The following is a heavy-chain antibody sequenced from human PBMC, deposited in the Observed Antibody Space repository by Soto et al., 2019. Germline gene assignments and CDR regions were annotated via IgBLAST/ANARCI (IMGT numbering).Heavy chain of an antibody. CDR1: GYTFTSYG. Sequence: ASVKVSCKASGYTFTSYGISWVRQAPGQGLEWMGWISAYNGNTNYAQKLQGRVTMTTDTSTSTAYMELRSRRSDDTAVYYCARDRSYYYDSSGPSGFDYWGQGTLVTVS. CDR3: ARDRSYYYDSSGPSGFDY. D-gene: IGHD3-22*01. CDR2: ISAYNGNT. J-gene: IGHJ4*02. V-gene: IGHV1-18*04.